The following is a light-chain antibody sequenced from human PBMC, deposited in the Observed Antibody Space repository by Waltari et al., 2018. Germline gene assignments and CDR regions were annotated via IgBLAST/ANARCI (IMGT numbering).Light chain of an antibody. CDR3: QSYDSSLSGSV. Sequence: QSVLTQPPSVSGAPGKRVTISCTGSGAKIGAGYDVHWYHQLPGTAPKLLIYGNSNRPSGVPYRFSVSKSGTSASLAITGLQAEDEADYYCQSYDSSLSGSVFGGGTKLTVL. CDR1: GAKIGAGYD. CDR2: GNS. J-gene: IGLJ2*01. V-gene: IGLV1-40*01.